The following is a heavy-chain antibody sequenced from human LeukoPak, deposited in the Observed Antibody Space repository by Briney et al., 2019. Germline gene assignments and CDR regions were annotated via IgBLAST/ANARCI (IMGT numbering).Heavy chain of an antibody. V-gene: IGHV3-23*01. D-gene: IGHD5-18*01. CDR1: GFTFSSYD. Sequence: GGSLRLSCAASGFTFSSYDMSWVRQAPGKGLEWVSAISCSGGSTYYADSVKGRFTISRDNSKNTLYLQMNSLRAEDTAGYYCAKLTSYSYGYTDFWGQGTLVTVSS. J-gene: IGHJ4*02. CDR2: ISCSGGST. CDR3: AKLTSYSYGYTDF.